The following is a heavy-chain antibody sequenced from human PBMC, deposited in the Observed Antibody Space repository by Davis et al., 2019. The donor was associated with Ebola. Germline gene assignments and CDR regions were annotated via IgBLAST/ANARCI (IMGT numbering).Heavy chain of an antibody. CDR1: GFTFSSYG. CDR3: ASAGVVTHHWSFDL. Sequence: GESLKISCAASGFTFSSYGMHWVRQAPGKGLEWVAVISYDGSNKYYADSVKGRFTISRENAKNSLYLQMNSLRAGDTAVYYCASAGVVTHHWSFDLWGRGTLVTVSS. J-gene: IGHJ2*01. CDR2: ISYDGSNK. V-gene: IGHV3-30*03. D-gene: IGHD4-23*01.